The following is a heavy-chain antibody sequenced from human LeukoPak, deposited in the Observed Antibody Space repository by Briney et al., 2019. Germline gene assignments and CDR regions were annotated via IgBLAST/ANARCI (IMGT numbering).Heavy chain of an antibody. V-gene: IGHV4-59*08. CDR2: IYYSGIT. Sequence: PSETLSLTCTVSGDSISSYYWSWIRQPPGLGLEWIGYIYYSGITNYNPSLKSRVSISVDTSKNQFSLKLSSVTAADTAVYYCARRGLYDSTGYYSFVYWGQGRLVSVSS. CDR3: ARRGLYDSTGYYSFVY. CDR1: GDSISSYY. D-gene: IGHD3-22*01. J-gene: IGHJ4*02.